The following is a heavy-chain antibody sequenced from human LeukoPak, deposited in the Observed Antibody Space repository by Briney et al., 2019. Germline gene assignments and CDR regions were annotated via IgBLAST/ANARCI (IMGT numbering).Heavy chain of an antibody. CDR1: GFTFSSYW. CDR2: IKQDGSEK. CDR3: ARDESGYDYKGPYYFDY. Sequence: GGSLRLSCAASGFTFSSYWMSWVRQAPGKGLEWVANIKQDGSEKYYVDSVKGRSTISRDNAKNSLYLQMNSLRAEDTAVYYCARDESGYDYKGPYYFDYWGQGTLVTVSS. V-gene: IGHV3-7*03. J-gene: IGHJ4*02. D-gene: IGHD5-12*01.